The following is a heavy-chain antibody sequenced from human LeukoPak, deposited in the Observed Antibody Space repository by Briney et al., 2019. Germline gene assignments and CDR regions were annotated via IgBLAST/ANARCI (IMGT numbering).Heavy chain of an antibody. J-gene: IGHJ4*02. V-gene: IGHV1-3*01. D-gene: IGHD3-10*01. CDR3: ARLTMVRGADY. CDR2: INAGNGNT. Sequence: ASVKVSCKASGYTFTSYAMHWVRQAPGQRLEWMGWINAGNGNTKYSQKFQGRVTITRDTSASTAYMELSSLGSEDTAVYYCARLTMVRGADYWGQGTLVTVSS. CDR1: GYTFTSYA.